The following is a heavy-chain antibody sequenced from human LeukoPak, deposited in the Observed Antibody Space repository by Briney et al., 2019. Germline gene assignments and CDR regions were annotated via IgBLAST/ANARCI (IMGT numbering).Heavy chain of an antibody. CDR2: ISPYNGDT. V-gene: IGHV1-18*01. J-gene: IGHJ4*02. Sequence: ASVKVSCKASGGTFSSYAITWVRQAPGQRLEWMGWISPYNGDTHYAQSFQGRVTMTTDTSTSTAYMELRSLRSDDTAVYYCGRVEMASVKDYWGQGTLLTVSS. CDR1: GGTFSSYA. D-gene: IGHD5-24*01. CDR3: GRVEMASVKDY.